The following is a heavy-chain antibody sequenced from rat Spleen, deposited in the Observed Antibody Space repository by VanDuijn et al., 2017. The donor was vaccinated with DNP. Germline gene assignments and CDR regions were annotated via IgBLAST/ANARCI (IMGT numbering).Heavy chain of an antibody. J-gene: IGHJ2*01. CDR2: ISTGGGNT. CDR3: TTEAGDY. CDR1: GFTFSNYG. Sequence: EVQLVESGGGLVQPGRSLKLPCAAPGFTFSNYGMAWDRQAPTKVLEWVASISTGGGNTLYRDSVKGRFTISKDNAKNTQYLQMDSLRSEDTGNYYCTTEAGDYWGQGVMVTVSS. V-gene: IGHV5S13*01.